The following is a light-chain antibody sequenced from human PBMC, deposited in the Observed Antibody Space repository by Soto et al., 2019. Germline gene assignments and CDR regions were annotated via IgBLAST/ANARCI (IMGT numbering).Light chain of an antibody. CDR1: QSVSSSY. J-gene: IGKJ2*01. CDR2: GAS. Sequence: EIVLTQSPGTLSLSPGERATLSCRASQSVSSSYLAWDQQKPGQAPRLLIYGASSRATGIPDRFSGSGSGTDFTLTISRLEPEDFAVYYCQQYGSSPPTFGQGTKLEIK. CDR3: QQYGSSPPT. V-gene: IGKV3-20*01.